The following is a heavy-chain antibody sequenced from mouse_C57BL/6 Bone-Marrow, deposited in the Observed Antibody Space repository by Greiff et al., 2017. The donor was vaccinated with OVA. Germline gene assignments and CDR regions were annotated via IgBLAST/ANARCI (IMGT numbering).Heavy chain of an antibody. CDR2: IYPRSGNT. Sequence: QVQLQQSGAELARPGASVKLSCKASGYTFTSYGISWVKQRTGQGLEWIGAIYPRSGNTYYTEKFKGKATLTADKSSSTAYMELRSLTSEDSAVYVCAGCCGSSAFAYWGQGTLVTVSA. J-gene: IGHJ3*01. CDR3: AGCCGSSAFAY. D-gene: IGHD1-1*01. CDR1: GYTFTSYG. V-gene: IGHV1-81*01.